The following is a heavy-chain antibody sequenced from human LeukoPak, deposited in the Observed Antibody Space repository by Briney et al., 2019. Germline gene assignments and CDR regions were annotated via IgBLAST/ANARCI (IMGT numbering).Heavy chain of an antibody. V-gene: IGHV4-34*01. D-gene: IGHD5-12*01. CDR1: GGSFSGYY. CDR3: ARTPTIVATISYYFDY. J-gene: IGHJ4*02. Sequence: SETLSLTCAVYGGSFSGYYWSWIRQPPGKGLEWIGEINHSGSTNYNPSLKSRVTISVDTSKNQFSLKLSSVTAADTAVYYCARTPTIVATISYYFDYWGQGTLVTVSS. CDR2: INHSGST.